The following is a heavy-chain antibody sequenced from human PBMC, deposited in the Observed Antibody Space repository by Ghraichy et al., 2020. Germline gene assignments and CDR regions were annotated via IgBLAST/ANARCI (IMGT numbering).Heavy chain of an antibody. CDR3: ARLGGSNYFDY. Sequence: GESLNISCAASGFSFSSYWMHWVRQAPGKGLVWVSRIDSDGSSTSYADSVKGRFTISRDNAKNTLYLQMDSLRAEDTALYYCARLGGSNYFDYWAQGTLVTVSS. J-gene: IGHJ4*02. CDR2: IDSDGSST. D-gene: IGHD3-10*01. V-gene: IGHV3-74*01. CDR1: GFSFSSYW.